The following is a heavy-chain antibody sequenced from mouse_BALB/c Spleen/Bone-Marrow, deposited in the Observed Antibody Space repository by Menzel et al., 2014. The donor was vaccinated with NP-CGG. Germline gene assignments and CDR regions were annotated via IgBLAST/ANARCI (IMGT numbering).Heavy chain of an antibody. CDR3: GRGFTDFDY. CDR1: GFNIKDTY. CDR2: IDPANGNT. Sequence: EVQLQQSGVEFVKPGASVKLSCTASGFNIKDTYMDWVKQRPEQGLEWIGRIDPANGNTKYDPKFQGKATITADTSSNTAYLQLSSLTSEDTAVYYCGRGFTDFDYWGQGTTLTISS. J-gene: IGHJ2*01. V-gene: IGHV14-3*02.